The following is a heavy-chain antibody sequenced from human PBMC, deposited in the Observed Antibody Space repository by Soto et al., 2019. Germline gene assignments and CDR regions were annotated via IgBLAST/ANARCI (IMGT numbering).Heavy chain of an antibody. CDR2: AHHSGRT. Sequence: QVQLQESGPGLVKPSGTLSLTCTVSGGSMSSSNWWNWVRQSPGKGLEWIGEAHHSGRTNYNPYLKSRVTISVDKSKNHFSLTLSSVTAADTAVYYCARSDATGLDYWGQGTLVTVSS. J-gene: IGHJ4*02. V-gene: IGHV4-4*02. CDR1: GGSMSSSNW. D-gene: IGHD4-17*01. CDR3: ARSDATGLDY.